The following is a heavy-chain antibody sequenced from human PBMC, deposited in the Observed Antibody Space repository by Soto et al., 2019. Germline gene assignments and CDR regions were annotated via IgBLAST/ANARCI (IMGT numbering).Heavy chain of an antibody. V-gene: IGHV4-31*03. CDR2: IYYSGST. J-gene: IGHJ4*02. CDR3: ASVRSRYYDSSGSYFDY. Sequence: RSLTCTVSGGSISSGGYYWSWIRQHPGKGLEWIGYIYYSGSTYYNPSLKSRVTISVDTSKNQFSLKLSSVTAADTAVYYCASVRSRYYDSSGSYFDYWGQGTLVTVSS. CDR1: GGSISSGGYY. D-gene: IGHD3-22*01.